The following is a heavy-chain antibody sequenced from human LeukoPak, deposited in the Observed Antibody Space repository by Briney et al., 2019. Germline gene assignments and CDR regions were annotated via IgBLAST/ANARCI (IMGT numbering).Heavy chain of an antibody. V-gene: IGHV1-69*02. CDR2: IITILGIA. CDR3: ARADIVVVPAAIISAEPAAFDI. CDR1: GGTFISYT. J-gene: IGHJ3*02. Sequence: ASVKVSSKASGGTFISYTSSWVRRARGQGLEWMGRIITILGIANYAQKFQGRVTITADKSTSTAYMEMSILRSEVTAVYYCARADIVVVPAAIISAEPAAFDIWGQGTMVTVSS. D-gene: IGHD2-2*01.